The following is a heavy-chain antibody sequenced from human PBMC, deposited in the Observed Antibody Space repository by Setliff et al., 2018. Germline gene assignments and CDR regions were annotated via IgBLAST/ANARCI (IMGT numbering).Heavy chain of an antibody. CDR2: IIPILGGT. D-gene: IGHD6-19*01. CDR3: ARDGIAVAAH. V-gene: IGHV1-2*02. CDR1: GGTFSSYA. Sequence: ASVKVSCKASGGTFSSYAISWVRQAPGQGLEWMGGIIPILGGTNYAQKFQGRVTMTRDTSISTAYMELSRLRSDDTAVYYCARDGIAVAAHWGQGTLVTVSS. J-gene: IGHJ4*02.